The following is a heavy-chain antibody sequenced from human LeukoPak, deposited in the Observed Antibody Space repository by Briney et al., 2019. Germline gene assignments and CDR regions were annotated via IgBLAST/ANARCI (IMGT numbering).Heavy chain of an antibody. J-gene: IGHJ6*02. CDR1: GGSFSDYY. V-gene: IGHV4-34*01. D-gene: IGHD2-2*01. CDR3: ARASRDIVVVPAASNYYYYGMDV. CDR2: INHSGST. Sequence: SETLSLTCAVYGGSFSDYYWSWIRQPPGKGLEWIGEINHSGSTNYNPSLKSRVTISVDTSKNQFSLKLSSVTAADTAVYYCARASRDIVVVPAASNYYYYGMDVWGQGTTVTVSS.